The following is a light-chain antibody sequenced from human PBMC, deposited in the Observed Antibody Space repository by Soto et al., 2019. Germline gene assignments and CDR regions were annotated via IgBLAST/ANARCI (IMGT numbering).Light chain of an antibody. V-gene: IGLV2-14*03. CDR2: DVS. Sequence: QSALTQPASESGSLGQSITISCTGTRSDVGGYKYVSWYQQYPGKAPKLMIYDVSNRPSGVSNRFSGSKSGNTASLTISGLQAEDEADYYCSSYTSSSTPVVFGGGTKVTVL. CDR3: SSYTSSSTPVV. J-gene: IGLJ2*01. CDR1: RSDVGGYKY.